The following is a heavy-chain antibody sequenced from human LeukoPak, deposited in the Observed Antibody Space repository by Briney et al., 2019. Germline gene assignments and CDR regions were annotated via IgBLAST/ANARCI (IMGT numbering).Heavy chain of an antibody. CDR1: GFTFSSYS. CDR3: ARAPLYCSSSCSHHYGMDV. V-gene: IGHV3-48*02. D-gene: IGHD2-2*01. Sequence: PGGSLRLSCAASGFTFSSYSMNWVRQAPGKGLEWVSYISSSSSSTYYADSVKGRFTISRDNAKNSLYLQMNSLRDEDTAVYYCARAPLYCSSSCSHHYGMDVWGQGTKVTVSS. J-gene: IGHJ6*02. CDR2: ISSSSSST.